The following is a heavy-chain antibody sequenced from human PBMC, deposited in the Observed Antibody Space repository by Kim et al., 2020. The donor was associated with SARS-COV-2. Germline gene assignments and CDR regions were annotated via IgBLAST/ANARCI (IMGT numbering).Heavy chain of an antibody. V-gene: IGHV3-30*02. J-gene: IGHJ4*02. CDR3: AKVGGSGSYWGQGYFDY. Sequence: VKGRFTSSRDKSKTTLYLLMNSLRAEDTAVYYCAKVGGSGSYWGQGYFDYWGQGTLVTVSS. D-gene: IGHD3-10*01.